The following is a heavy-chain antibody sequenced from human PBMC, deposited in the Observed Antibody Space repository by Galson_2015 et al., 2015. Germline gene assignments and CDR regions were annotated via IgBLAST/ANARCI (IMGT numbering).Heavy chain of an antibody. V-gene: IGHV3-23*01. CDR1: GFIFRNYA. CDR2: ISGSGGWT. Sequence: SLRLSCAASGFIFRNYAMTWVRQGPGKGLDWVSVISGSGGWTYYEDSVKGRFNISRDNSKNKLYLQMSGLRAEDTAIYYCTKSNSLQDDNGWYYFDHWGQGTLVTVSS. CDR3: TKSNSLQDDNGWYYFDH. D-gene: IGHD6-19*01. J-gene: IGHJ4*02.